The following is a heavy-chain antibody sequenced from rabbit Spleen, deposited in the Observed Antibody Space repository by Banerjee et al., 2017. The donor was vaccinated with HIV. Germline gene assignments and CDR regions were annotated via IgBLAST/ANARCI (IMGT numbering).Heavy chain of an antibody. V-gene: IGHV1S40*01. CDR1: GFSFSSSYW. D-gene: IGHD8-1*01. J-gene: IGHJ4*01. Sequence: QSLEESGGDLVKPGTSLTLTCTASGFSFSSSYWICWVRQAPGKGLEWIACIDVVSSGSTYYPSWAKGRFTISRTSSTTVALQMTSLTAADTATYFCARDGAGGSYFALWGPGTLVTVS. CDR3: ARDGAGGSYFAL. CDR2: IDVVSSGST.